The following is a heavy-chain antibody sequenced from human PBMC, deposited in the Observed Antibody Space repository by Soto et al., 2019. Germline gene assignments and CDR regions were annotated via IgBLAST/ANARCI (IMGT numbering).Heavy chain of an antibody. V-gene: IGHV3-48*03. J-gene: IGHJ4*01. CDR2: ISYSGSPT. Sequence: EVQLVESGGGLVQPGGSLRLSCAVSGFIFSNYEMNWVRQAPGKGLEWISYISYSGSPTVYADPVKGRFTISRDNAKNSLYLQMNSLRAEDTAVYYCVRDRSLLVPTSIDYWGHGTLVTVSS. CDR1: GFIFSNYE. CDR3: VRDRSLLVPTSIDY. D-gene: IGHD3-3*01.